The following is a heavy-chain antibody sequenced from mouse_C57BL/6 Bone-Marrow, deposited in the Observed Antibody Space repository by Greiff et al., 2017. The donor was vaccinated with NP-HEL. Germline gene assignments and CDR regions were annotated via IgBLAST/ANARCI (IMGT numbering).Heavy chain of an antibody. CDR2: IWGAGST. J-gene: IGHJ3*01. CDR1: GFSLTSYG. Sequence: VKLMESGPGLVAPSQSLSITCTVSGFSLTSYGVDWVRQSPGKGLEWLGVIWGAGSTNYNSALKSRLSISKDNSKSQVFLKMYSIQTDDTAMYYCASDRGWFAYWGQGTLVTVSS. CDR3: ASDRGWFAY. V-gene: IGHV2-6*01.